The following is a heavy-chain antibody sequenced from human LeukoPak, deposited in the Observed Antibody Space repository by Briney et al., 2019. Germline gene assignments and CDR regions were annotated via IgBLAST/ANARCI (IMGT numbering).Heavy chain of an antibody. CDR3: ARHRDSSSTIDY. V-gene: IGHV4-59*05. CDR1: GGSISSYY. D-gene: IGHD6-6*01. CDR2: IYYSGSA. J-gene: IGHJ4*02. Sequence: SETLSLTCTVSGGSISSYYWSWIRQPAGKGLEWIGTIYYSGSAYYNPSLKSRVTISVDTSKNQFSLKLSSVTAADTAVYYCARHRDSSSTIDYWGQGTLVTVSS.